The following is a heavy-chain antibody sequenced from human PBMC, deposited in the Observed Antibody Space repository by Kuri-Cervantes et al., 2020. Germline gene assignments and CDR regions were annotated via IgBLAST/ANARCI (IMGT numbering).Heavy chain of an antibody. Sequence: ETLSLTCTVSGSSFSSYYWSWIRQPPGKGLEWIGYIYYSGSTNYNPSLKSRVTISVDTSKNQFSLKLSSVTAADTAVYYCAGTSMVRGVIRSHYYYYGMDVWGQGTTVTVSS. D-gene: IGHD3-10*01. V-gene: IGHV4-59*01. CDR2: IYYSGST. CDR3: AGTSMVRGVIRSHYYYYGMDV. CDR1: GSSFSSYY. J-gene: IGHJ6*02.